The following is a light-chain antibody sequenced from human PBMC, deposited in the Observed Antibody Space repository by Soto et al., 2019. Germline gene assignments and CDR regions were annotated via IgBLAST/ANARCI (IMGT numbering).Light chain of an antibody. Sequence: XIKMTQSPATLSLDPGERFTLSCRASESVSTNLAWYQQKAGQAPRLLIYCASTRATGIPDRFSGSGSGTELTLTISGLQSEDFAVYYCQQYSIWRTFGQVPKVDI. CDR2: CAS. V-gene: IGKV3-15*01. J-gene: IGKJ1*01. CDR1: ESVSTN. CDR3: QQYSIWRT.